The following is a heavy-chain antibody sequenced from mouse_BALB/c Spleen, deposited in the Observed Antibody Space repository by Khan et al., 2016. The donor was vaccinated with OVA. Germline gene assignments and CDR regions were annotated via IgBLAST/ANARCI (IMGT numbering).Heavy chain of an antibody. D-gene: IGHD1-1*01. CDR3: ARGNYYGYYFDY. J-gene: IGHJ2*01. V-gene: IGHV3-2*02. Sequence: EVQLQESGPGLVKPSQSLSLTCTVTGYSITSGYAWNWIRQFPGNKLEWMGYISYSGGTSYNPSLKSRISITRDTSTNQFFLQLNSVTTEDTATDYCARGNYYGYYFDYWGQGTTLTVSS. CDR2: ISYSGGT. CDR1: GYSITSGYA.